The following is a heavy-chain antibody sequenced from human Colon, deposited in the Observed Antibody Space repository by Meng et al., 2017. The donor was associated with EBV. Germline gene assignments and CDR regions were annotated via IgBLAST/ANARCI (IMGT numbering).Heavy chain of an antibody. V-gene: IGHV4-4*02. CDR2: CYQSHST. CDR1: AGSPDSRYW. Sequence: GLGEPSGSLAPSCTVPAGSPDSRYWSGWCRQRQRKAQEWMRECYQSHSTNYNPSLNSQVTISVAVSTTQFSLRLSSRSAADTAVYYCARVGAYCGGDCYLARWGQGTLVTASS. CDR3: ARVGAYCGGDCYLAR. D-gene: IGHD2-21*02. J-gene: IGHJ4*02.